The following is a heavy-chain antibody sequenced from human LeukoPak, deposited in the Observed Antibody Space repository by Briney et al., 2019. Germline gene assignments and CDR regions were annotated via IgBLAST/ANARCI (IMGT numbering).Heavy chain of an antibody. CDR3: AKYRVSVIKDFDY. V-gene: IGHV3-23*01. Sequence: GGSLRLSCAASGFTFSSYAMSWVRQAPGKGLEWVSAISSSGGSTYYADSVKGRFTISRDNSKSTLFLQMNSLRADDTAVYYCAKYRVSVIKDFDYWGQGTLVTVSS. CDR2: ISSSGGST. D-gene: IGHD4-11*01. CDR1: GFTFSSYA. J-gene: IGHJ4*02.